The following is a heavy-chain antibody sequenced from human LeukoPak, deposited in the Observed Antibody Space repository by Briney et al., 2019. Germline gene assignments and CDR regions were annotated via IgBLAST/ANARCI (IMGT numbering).Heavy chain of an antibody. D-gene: IGHD1-26*01. CDR2: IYYSGST. Sequence: KSSETLSLTCTVSGGSISSHYWSWIRQPPGKGLEWIGYIYYSGSTNYNPSLKSRVTISVDTSKNQFSLKVRSVTAADTAVYYCARTVGATDYWGQGTLVTVSS. CDR1: GGSISSHY. J-gene: IGHJ4*02. V-gene: IGHV4-59*08. CDR3: ARTVGATDY.